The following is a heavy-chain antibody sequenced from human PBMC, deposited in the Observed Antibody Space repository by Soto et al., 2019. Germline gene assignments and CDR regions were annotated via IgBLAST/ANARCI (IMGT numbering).Heavy chain of an antibody. CDR2: IIPILGTT. V-gene: IGHV1-69*13. J-gene: IGHJ5*02. CDR1: GGTFSSYT. CDR3: ARYASSGNNSVWYTFDP. D-gene: IGHD6-19*01. Sequence: SVKVSCKASGGTFSSYTINWVRQAPGQGLEWMGGIIPILGTTNYAKKCQGRVTMTADESTSTAYMEMSSLRSEHTAVYYCARYASSGNNSVWYTFDPWGQGTLVTVSS.